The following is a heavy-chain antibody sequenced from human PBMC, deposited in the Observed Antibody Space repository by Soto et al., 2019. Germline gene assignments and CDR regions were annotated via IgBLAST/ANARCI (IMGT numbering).Heavy chain of an antibody. CDR2: IYPGDSDT. J-gene: IGHJ3*02. CDR3: ARHSTYYYDSSGSIDAFDI. CDR1: GYSFTSYF. V-gene: IGHV5-51*01. Sequence: PGASLKISCKGSGYSFTSYFIAWVRQMPGKGLEWMGIIYPGDSDTRYSPSFQGQVTISADKSISTAYLQWSSLKASDTAMYYCARHSTYYYDSSGSIDAFDIWGQGTMVTVSS. D-gene: IGHD3-22*01.